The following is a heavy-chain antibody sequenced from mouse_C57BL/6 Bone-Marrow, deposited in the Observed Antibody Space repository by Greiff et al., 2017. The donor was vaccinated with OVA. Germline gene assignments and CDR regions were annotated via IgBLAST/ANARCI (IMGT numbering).Heavy chain of an antibody. CDR3: AAYSIFAY. CDR2: IYPRSGNT. V-gene: IGHV1-81*01. D-gene: IGHD2-5*01. J-gene: IGHJ3*01. Sequence: QVQLQQSGAELARPGASVKLSCKASGYTFTSYGISWVKQRTGQGLEWIGEIYPRSGNTYYNEKFKGKATLTADKSSSTAYMELRSLTSEDSAVYFCAAYSIFAYWGQGTLVTVSA. CDR1: GYTFTSYG.